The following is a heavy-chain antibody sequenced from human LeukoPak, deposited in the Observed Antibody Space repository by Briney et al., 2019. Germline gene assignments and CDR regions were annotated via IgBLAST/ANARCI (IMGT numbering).Heavy chain of an antibody. V-gene: IGHV1-46*01. Sequence: GASVKVSCKASEYTFTRYHMHWVRQAPGQGLEWMGMINPSDGGTNYAQKYQGRVTMTKDTSTSTVYMDLSSLRSEDTAVYYCARANWGSFRGFDPWGQGTLVTVSP. CDR2: INPSDGGT. J-gene: IGHJ5*02. CDR1: EYTFTRYH. D-gene: IGHD7-27*01. CDR3: ARANWGSFRGFDP.